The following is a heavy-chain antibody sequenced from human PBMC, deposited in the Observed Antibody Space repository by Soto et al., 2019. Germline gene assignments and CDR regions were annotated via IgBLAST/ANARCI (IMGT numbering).Heavy chain of an antibody. V-gene: IGHV3-48*01. CDR3: ARGPYYYDSSGYGY. J-gene: IGHJ4*02. Sequence: HPGGSLRLSCAASGFTFSSYSMNWVRQAPGKGLEWVSYISSSSSTIYYADSVKGRFTISRDNAMNSLYLQMNSLRAEDTAVYYCARGPYYYDSSGYGYWGQGTLVTVAS. CDR2: ISSSSSTI. D-gene: IGHD3-22*01. CDR1: GFTFSSYS.